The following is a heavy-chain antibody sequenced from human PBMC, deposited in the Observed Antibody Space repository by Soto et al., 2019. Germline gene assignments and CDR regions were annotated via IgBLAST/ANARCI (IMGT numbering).Heavy chain of an antibody. J-gene: IGHJ5*02. D-gene: IGHD3-22*01. CDR1: GFTFSSYW. CDR2: INSDGSST. Sequence: GGSLRLSCAASGFTFSSYWMHWVRQAPGKGLVWVSRINSDGSSTSYADSVKGRFTISRDNAKNTLYLQMNSLRAEDTAVYYCARGWDYYDSGTAGAWFDPWGQGTLVTVSS. V-gene: IGHV3-74*01. CDR3: ARGWDYYDSGTAGAWFDP.